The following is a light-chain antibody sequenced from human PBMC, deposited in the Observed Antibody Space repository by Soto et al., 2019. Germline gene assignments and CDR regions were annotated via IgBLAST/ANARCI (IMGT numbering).Light chain of an antibody. Sequence: QSVLTQPPSVSGAPGQRVTISCTGSSSNIGAGYDVHWYQQLPGTAPKLLIYGNSNRPSGVPDRFSVSKSGTSASLAITGFQAEDEADYYCQSFDSSLSAVVFGGGTKLTVL. CDR2: GNS. CDR3: QSFDSSLSAVV. J-gene: IGLJ2*01. CDR1: SSNIGAGYD. V-gene: IGLV1-40*01.